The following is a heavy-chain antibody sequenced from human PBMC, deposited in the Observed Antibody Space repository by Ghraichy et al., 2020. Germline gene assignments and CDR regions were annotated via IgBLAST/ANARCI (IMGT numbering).Heavy chain of an antibody. D-gene: IGHD6-19*01. V-gene: IGHV4-34*01. Sequence: SETLSLTCAVYGGSFSGYYWSWIRQPPGKGLEWIGEINHSGSTNYNPSLKSRVTISVDTSKNQFSLKLSSVTAADTAVYYCAGSYSSGWYGDDYWGQGTLVTVSS. CDR1: GGSFSGYY. CDR3: AGSYSSGWYGDDY. CDR2: INHSGST. J-gene: IGHJ4*02.